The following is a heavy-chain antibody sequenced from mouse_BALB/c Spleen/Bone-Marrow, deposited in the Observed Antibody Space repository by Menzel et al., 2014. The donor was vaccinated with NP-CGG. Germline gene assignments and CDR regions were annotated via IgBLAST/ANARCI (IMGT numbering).Heavy chain of an antibody. CDR1: GFTFSSYG. J-gene: IGHJ3*01. CDR2: ISGGDTYT. D-gene: IGHD1-1*01. CDR3: AAITTVAY. Sequence: EVKLMESGGGLVKPGGSLKLPCAASGFTFSSYGMSWVRQTPEKRLEWVATISGGDTYTYYPDSVRGRFTISRDNAKNNLYLQMSSLRSEDTALYYCAAITTVAYWGRGTLVTVSA. V-gene: IGHV5-9-2*01.